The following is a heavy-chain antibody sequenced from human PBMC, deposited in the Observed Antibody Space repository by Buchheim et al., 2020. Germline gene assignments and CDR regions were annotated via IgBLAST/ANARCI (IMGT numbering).Heavy chain of an antibody. CDR3: AREVRDGYGDIYYYYYMDV. CDR1: GFTFSSYE. D-gene: IGHD4-17*01. CDR2: ISSSGSTI. Sequence: EVQLVESGGGLVQPGGSLRLSCAASGFTFSSYEMNWVRQAPGKGLEWVSYISSSGSTIYYADSVKGRFTISRDNAKNSLYLQMNSLRAEDTAVYYCAREVRDGYGDIYYYYYMDVWGKGTT. V-gene: IGHV3-48*03. J-gene: IGHJ6*03.